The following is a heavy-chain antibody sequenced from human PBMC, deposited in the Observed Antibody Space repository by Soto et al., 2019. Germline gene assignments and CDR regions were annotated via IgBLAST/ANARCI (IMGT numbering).Heavy chain of an antibody. Sequence: QVQLQQWGAGLLKPSETLSLTCAVHGGSFSGHYWSWIRQPPGKGLEWIGEINHSGSTNYNPSLKSRVTISVDTSKNQFSLKLSSVTAADTAVYYCASGGYHYDRPVDYWGQGTLVTVSS. CDR2: INHSGST. CDR3: ASGGYHYDRPVDY. D-gene: IGHD3-22*01. J-gene: IGHJ4*02. V-gene: IGHV4-34*01. CDR1: GGSFSGHY.